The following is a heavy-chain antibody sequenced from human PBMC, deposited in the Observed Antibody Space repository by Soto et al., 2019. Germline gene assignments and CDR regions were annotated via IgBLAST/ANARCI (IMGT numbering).Heavy chain of an antibody. CDR2: IIPIFNST. D-gene: IGHD2-2*02. CDR3: AREGRGKKAGYNGLVSLGY. CDR1: GSRFSNYV. Sequence: SVKVSCKVSGSRFSNYVISWVRQAPGHGLEWLGRIIPIFNSTKYAQSFQGRVTITADKSTSTASLELSSLRSDDTAVYYCAREGRGKKAGYNGLVSLGYWGQGTLVTAPQ. J-gene: IGHJ4*02. V-gene: IGHV1-69*06.